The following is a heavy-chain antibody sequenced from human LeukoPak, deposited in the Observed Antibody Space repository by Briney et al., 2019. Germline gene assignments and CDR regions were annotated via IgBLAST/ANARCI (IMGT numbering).Heavy chain of an antibody. J-gene: IGHJ6*02. Sequence: SVKVSCKASGGTFISYAISWVRQAPGQGLEWMGGIIPIFGTANYAQKFQGRVTITADESTSTAYMELSSLRSEDTAVYYCASPGVPPHYYYYYGMDVWGQGTTVTVSS. V-gene: IGHV1-69*01. CDR3: ASPGVPPHYYYYYGMDV. D-gene: IGHD3-10*01. CDR1: GGTFISYA. CDR2: IIPIFGTA.